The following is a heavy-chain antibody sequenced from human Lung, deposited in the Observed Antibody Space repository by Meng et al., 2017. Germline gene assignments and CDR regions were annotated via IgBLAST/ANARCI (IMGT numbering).Heavy chain of an antibody. D-gene: IGHD4-11*01. J-gene: IGHJ4*02. CDR3: ARGPTTMAHDFDY. Sequence: QVQLQQWCAGLLKPSETLSLTCVVYGVSFSDYYWSWIRQPPGKGLEWIGEINHSGSTNYNPSLESRATISVDTSQNNLSLKLSSVTAADSAVYYCARGPTTMAHDFDYWGQGTLVTVSS. CDR2: INHSGST. CDR1: GVSFSDYY. V-gene: IGHV4-34*01.